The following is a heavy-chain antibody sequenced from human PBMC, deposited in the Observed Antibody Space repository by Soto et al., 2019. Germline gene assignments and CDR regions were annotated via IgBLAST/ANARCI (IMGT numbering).Heavy chain of an antibody. CDR3: AGGGVRGVITRTRDYYGMDV. Sequence: PGESLKISCKGSGYSFTSYWIGWVRQMPGKGLEWMGIIYPGDSDTRYSPSFQGQVTISADKSISTAYLQWSSLKASDTAMYYCAGGGVRGVITRTRDYYGMDVRGQGTTVTV. D-gene: IGHD3-10*01. CDR1: GYSFTSYW. CDR2: IYPGDSDT. V-gene: IGHV5-51*01. J-gene: IGHJ6*02.